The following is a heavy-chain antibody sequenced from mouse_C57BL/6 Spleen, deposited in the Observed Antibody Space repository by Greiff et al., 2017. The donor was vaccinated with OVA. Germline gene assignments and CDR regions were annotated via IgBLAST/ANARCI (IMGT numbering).Heavy chain of an antibody. D-gene: IGHD1-1*01. CDR1: GFSLTSYG. V-gene: IGHV2-6*03. CDR3: ARDYGSSAYAMDY. J-gene: IGHJ4*01. Sequence: QVQLKESGPGLVAPSQSLSITCTASGFSLTSYGVHWVRQPPGKGLEWLVVIWSDGSTTYNSALKSRLSISKDNSKSQVFLKMNSLQTDDTAMYYCARDYGSSAYAMDYWGQGTSVTVSS. CDR2: IWSDGST.